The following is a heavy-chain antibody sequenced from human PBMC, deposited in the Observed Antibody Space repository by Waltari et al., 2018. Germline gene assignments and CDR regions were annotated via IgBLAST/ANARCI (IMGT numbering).Heavy chain of an antibody. J-gene: IGHJ4*02. CDR3: ARDFGNLGPDDY. V-gene: IGHV4-39*07. CDR2: IYYSWST. D-gene: IGHD3-16*01. Sequence: QLQLQESGPGLVKPSETLSLTCTVSGGSISSSSYYWGWIRQPPGKGLEWIGSIYYSWSTYYNPSLKSRVTISVDTSKNQFSLKLSSVTAADTAVYYCARDFGNLGPDDYWGQGTLVTVSS. CDR1: GGSISSSSYY.